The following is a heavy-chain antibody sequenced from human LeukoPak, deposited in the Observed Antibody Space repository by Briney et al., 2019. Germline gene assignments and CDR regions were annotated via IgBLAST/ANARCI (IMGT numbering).Heavy chain of an antibody. Sequence: ESGPTLVEPTQTLTLTCTFSGFSLSTSGVAVGWIRQSPGKALEWLALIYWDDDKRYSPSLNSRLTISKDTTENQVVLTMTNMDPVDTATYYCAHAPRRDLAAPGTKWFDPWGQGTLVTVSS. J-gene: IGHJ5*02. CDR2: IYWDDDK. CDR1: GFSLSTSGVA. CDR3: AHAPRRDLAAPGTKWFDP. D-gene: IGHD6-13*01. V-gene: IGHV2-5*02.